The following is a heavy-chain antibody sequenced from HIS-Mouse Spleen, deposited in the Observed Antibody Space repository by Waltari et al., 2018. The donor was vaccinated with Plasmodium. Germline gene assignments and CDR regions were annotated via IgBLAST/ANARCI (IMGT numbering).Heavy chain of an antibody. CDR2: INPNSGGT. V-gene: IGHV1-2*02. D-gene: IGHD6-13*01. CDR1: GSTFTGYS. J-gene: IGHJ1*01. Sequence: QVQLVQSGAEVKKPGASVKVSCRASGSTFTGYSLHWVRQAPGQGLAWLGWINPNSGGTNYAQKFQGRVTMTRDTSISTAYMELSRLRSDDTAVYYCARVLGYKAAAGTFVEYFQHWGQGTLVTVSS. CDR3: ARVLGYKAAAGTFVEYFQH.